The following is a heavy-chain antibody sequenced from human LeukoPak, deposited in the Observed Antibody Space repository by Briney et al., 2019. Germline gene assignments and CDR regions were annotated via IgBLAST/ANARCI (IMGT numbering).Heavy chain of an antibody. CDR2: IYYSGST. CDR3: ASLTYSSGWSAY. J-gene: IGHJ4*02. CDR1: GGSISSYY. Sequence: SETLSLTCTVSGGSISSYYWSWIRQPPGKGLEWIGYIYYSGSTNYNPSLKSRVTISVDTSKNQFSLKLSSVTAADTAVYYCASLTYSSGWSAYWGQGTLVTVSS. D-gene: IGHD6-19*01. V-gene: IGHV4-59*01.